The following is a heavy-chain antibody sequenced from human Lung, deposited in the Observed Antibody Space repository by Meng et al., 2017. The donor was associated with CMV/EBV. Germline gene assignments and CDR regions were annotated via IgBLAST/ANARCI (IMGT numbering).Heavy chain of an antibody. D-gene: IGHD7-27*01. CDR1: GYTFTAHY. J-gene: IGHJ4*02. V-gene: IGHV1-2*02. CDR3: ARDNNWGPDY. Sequence: ASXXVSCKASGYTFTAHYFHWVRQAPGQGLEWMGWIHPHRCDTNYAQQFQGRVTLTRDTSINTGYMELTRLTSDDTAVYYCARDNNWGPDYWGQGT. CDR2: IHPHRCDT.